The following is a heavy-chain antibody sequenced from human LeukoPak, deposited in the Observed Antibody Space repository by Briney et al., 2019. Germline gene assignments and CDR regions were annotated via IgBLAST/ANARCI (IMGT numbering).Heavy chain of an antibody. CDR1: GFTFSSYA. CDR3: AKGDGSRRYFFDS. D-gene: IGHD3-10*01. V-gene: IGHV3-23*01. Sequence: GGSLRLSCEASGFTFSSYAMSWVRQAPGKGLEWLSGISGSGGGTYYAESVRGRFTISRDNPKNTLYLRMNSLRAEDTAVYFCAKGDGSRRYFFDSWGQGSLVTVSS. J-gene: IGHJ4*02. CDR2: ISGSGGGT.